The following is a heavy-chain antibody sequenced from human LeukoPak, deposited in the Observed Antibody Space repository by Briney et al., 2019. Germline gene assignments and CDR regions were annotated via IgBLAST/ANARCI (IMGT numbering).Heavy chain of an antibody. CDR1: GASISSYY. V-gene: IGHV4-59*08. CDR2: MYYSGGT. CDR3: ARTNAFDI. J-gene: IGHJ3*02. Sequence: PSETLSLTCTVSGASISSYYWSWIRQPPGKGLEWIAFMYYSGGTNYNPSLKSRVTISVDTSKNQFSLKLSSVTAADTAVYYCARTNAFDIWGQGTMVTVSS.